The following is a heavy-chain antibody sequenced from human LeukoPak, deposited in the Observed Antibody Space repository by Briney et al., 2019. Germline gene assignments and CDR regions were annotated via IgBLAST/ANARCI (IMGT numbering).Heavy chain of an antibody. D-gene: IGHD3-22*01. CDR2: MNPNSGNT. CDR3: ARDYYYDSSGFDY. V-gene: IGHV1-8*01. J-gene: IGHJ4*02. CDR1: GYTFTSYD. Sequence: ASVKVSCKASGYTFTSYDINWVRQATGQGLEWMGWMNPNSGNTGYAQKFQGRVTMTRDTSISTAYMELSRLRSDDTAVYYCARDYYYDSSGFDYWGQGTLVTVSS.